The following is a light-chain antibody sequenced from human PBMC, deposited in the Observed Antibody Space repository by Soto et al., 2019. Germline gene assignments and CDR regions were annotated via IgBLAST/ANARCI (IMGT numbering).Light chain of an antibody. CDR1: QSTSDW. Sequence: DLQMPQSPSTLSASVGASAAITCRASQSTSDWLAWYQQNPGRAPKLLIYDASNLKSGVPSRFSGSGSGTEFTLTISSLQPDDFATYYRQQYNSYGTFGKGTKVDIK. J-gene: IGKJ1*01. V-gene: IGKV1-5*01. CDR3: QQYNSYGT. CDR2: DAS.